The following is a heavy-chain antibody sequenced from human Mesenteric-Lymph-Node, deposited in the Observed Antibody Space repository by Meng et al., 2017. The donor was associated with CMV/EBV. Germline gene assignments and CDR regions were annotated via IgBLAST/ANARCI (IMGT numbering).Heavy chain of an antibody. J-gene: IGHJ5*02. V-gene: IGHV4-4*08. CDR2: IFSGGIT. D-gene: IGHD4-11*01. CDR1: GGPINNYY. Sequence: SETLSLTCTVSGGPINNYYWSWIRQPPGKGQEWIGYIFSGGITNYNPSLKSRVTISVDTSKNQFSLKLSSVTAADTAVYYCARDSSGTYSNYVWFDPWGQGTLVTVSS. CDR3: ARDSSGTYSNYVWFDP.